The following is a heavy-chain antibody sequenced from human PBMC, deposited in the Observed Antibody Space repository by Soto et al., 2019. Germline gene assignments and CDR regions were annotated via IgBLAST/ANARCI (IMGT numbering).Heavy chain of an antibody. CDR3: AAKERNYDYDSSGHDAFDI. CDR1: GYTLTELS. Sequence: ASVKVSCKVSGYTLTELSMHWVRQAPGKGLEWMGGFDPEDGETIYAQKFQGRVTMTEDTSTDTAYMELSSLRSEDTAVYYCAAKERNYDYDSSGHDAFDIWGQGTMVTVSS. J-gene: IGHJ3*02. V-gene: IGHV1-24*01. D-gene: IGHD3-22*01. CDR2: FDPEDGET.